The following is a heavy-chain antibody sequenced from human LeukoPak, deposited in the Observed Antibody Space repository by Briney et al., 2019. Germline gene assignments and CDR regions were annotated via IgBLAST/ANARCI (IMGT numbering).Heavy chain of an antibody. CDR2: IYHSGST. J-gene: IGHJ6*02. CDR1: GGSISSYY. D-gene: IGHD3-3*01. CDR3: ARIPYYDFWSGFYGMDV. Sequence: SETLSLTCTVSGGSISSYYWSWIRQPPGKGLEWIGYIYHSGSTNYNPSLKSRVTISVDTSKNQFSLKLSSVTAADTAVYYCARIPYYDFWSGFYGMDVWGQGTTVTASS. V-gene: IGHV4-59*01.